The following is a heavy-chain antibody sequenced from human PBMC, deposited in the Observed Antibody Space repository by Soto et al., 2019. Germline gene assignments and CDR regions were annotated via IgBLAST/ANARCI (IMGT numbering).Heavy chain of an antibody. CDR1: GFTFDDYA. V-gene: IGHV3-9*01. CDR2: ISWNSGSI. J-gene: IGHJ3*02. Sequence: GGSLRLSCAASGFTFDDYAMHWVRQAPGKGLEWVSGISWNSGSIGYADSVKGRFTISRDNAKNSLYLQMNSLGAEDTALYYCAKVETPTEEVDAFDIWGQGTMVTVSS. CDR3: AKVETPTEEVDAFDI.